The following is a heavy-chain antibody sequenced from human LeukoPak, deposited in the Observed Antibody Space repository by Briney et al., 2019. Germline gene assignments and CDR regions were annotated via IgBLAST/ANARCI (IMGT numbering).Heavy chain of an antibody. J-gene: IGHJ4*02. Sequence: ASVKVSCKASGYTFTGYYMHWVRQAPGQGLEWMGWINPNSGGTNYAQKFQGRVTMTRDMSISTAHMEVSRLRSDDTAVYYCATEGYYDSSGYYTDYWGQGTLVTVSS. CDR1: GYTFTGYY. V-gene: IGHV1-2*02. CDR3: ATEGYYDSSGYYTDY. D-gene: IGHD3-22*01. CDR2: INPNSGGT.